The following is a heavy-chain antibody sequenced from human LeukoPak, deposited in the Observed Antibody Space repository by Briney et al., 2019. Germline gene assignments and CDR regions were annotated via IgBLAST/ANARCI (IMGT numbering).Heavy chain of an antibody. J-gene: IGHJ4*02. CDR2: ISGSSSLI. Sequence: GGSLRLSCVGSGFTFRLFSLTWVRQAPGKGLEYLASISGSSSLIYYADSVKGRFTISRDNAMNSVYLQMNALRVDDTAVYSCVRGDRRDYWGQGTLVTVSS. CDR3: VRGDRRDY. V-gene: IGHV3-21*06. CDR1: GFTFRLFS. D-gene: IGHD3-22*01.